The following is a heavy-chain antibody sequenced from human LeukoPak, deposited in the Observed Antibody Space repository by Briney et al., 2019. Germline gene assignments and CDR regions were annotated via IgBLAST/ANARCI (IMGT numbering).Heavy chain of an antibody. J-gene: IGHJ6*03. CDR3: VRDPSYGSSWYYYMDV. CDR2: ISSSSFKI. D-gene: IGHD6-13*01. Sequence: GGSLRLSCAASGFIVNSYAMSWVRQAPGKGLEWVSYISSSSFKIGYADSVKGRFTISRDNSKNSLYLQMDSLRVEDTAVYYCVRDPSYGSSWYYYMDVWGKGTTVTVSS. CDR1: GFIVNSYA. V-gene: IGHV3-48*04.